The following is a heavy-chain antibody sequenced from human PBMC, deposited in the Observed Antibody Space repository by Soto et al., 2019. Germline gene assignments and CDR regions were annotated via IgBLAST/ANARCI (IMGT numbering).Heavy chain of an antibody. V-gene: IGHV3-21*01. CDR2: ISSSSSYI. CDR3: ARDQFQGNVFGGGYWEISPKKFDN. Sequence: PGGSLRLSCAASGFTFSSYSMNWVRQAPGKGLEWVSSISSSSSYIYYADSVKGRFTISRDNAKNSLYLQMNSLRAEDTAVYYCARDQFQGNVFGGGYWEISPKKFDNWGKEPRVTVSS. CDR1: GFTFSSYS. D-gene: IGHD3-3*01. J-gene: IGHJ4*02.